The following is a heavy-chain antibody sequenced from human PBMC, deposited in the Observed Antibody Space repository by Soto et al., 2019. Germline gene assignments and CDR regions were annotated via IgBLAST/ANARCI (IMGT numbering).Heavy chain of an antibody. CDR1: GFTFSGYD. CDR3: ARDSVAGVGRNFDY. D-gene: IGHD6-19*01. Sequence: GGSLRLSCAASGFTFSGYDMHWVRQATGKGLEWVSAIGTAGDTYYPGSVKGRFTISRENAKNSLYLQMNSLRAGDTAVYYCARDSVAGVGRNFDYWGQGTLVTVSS. J-gene: IGHJ4*02. V-gene: IGHV3-13*01. CDR2: IGTAGDT.